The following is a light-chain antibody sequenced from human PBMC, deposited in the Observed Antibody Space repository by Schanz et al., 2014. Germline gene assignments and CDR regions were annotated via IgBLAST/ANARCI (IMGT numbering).Light chain of an antibody. J-gene: IGKJ1*01. CDR2: WAS. CDR3: QQYYSTPPA. V-gene: IGKV4-1*01. CDR1: QNVLYSSDNKNY. Sequence: DIVMTQSPDSLAVSLGERATINCKSSQNVLYSSDNKNYLAWYQQKPRQPPKLLIFWASTRESGVPDRFSGSGSGTDFTLTISSLQADDVAVYYCQQYYSTPPAFGQGTKVEIK.